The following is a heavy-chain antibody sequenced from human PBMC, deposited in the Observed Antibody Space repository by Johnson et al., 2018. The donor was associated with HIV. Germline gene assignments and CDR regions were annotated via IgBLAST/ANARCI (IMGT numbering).Heavy chain of an antibody. Sequence: VQLVESGGGLVQPGGSLRLSCAASGFTFSNYWMHWVRQAPGKGLVWVSRVNSDGSSRSYADSVKGRFTIPRDNDKNTLYLQMNSQRAEDTGAYYCARELSHDAFDIWGQGTMVTVSS. V-gene: IGHV3-74*01. J-gene: IGHJ3*02. CDR3: ARELSHDAFDI. CDR1: GFTFSNYW. D-gene: IGHD3-3*02. CDR2: VNSDGSSR.